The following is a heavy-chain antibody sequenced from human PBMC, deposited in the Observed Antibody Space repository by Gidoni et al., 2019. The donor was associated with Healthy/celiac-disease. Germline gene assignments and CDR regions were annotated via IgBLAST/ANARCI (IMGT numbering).Heavy chain of an antibody. J-gene: IGHJ4*02. CDR1: GGSISSSSYY. V-gene: IGHV4-39*01. D-gene: IGHD4-17*01. CDR3: AKATVTHFDY. Sequence: QLQLQESGPGLVKPSETLSLTCTVSGGSISSSSYYWGWIRQPPGKGLGWIGSIYYSGSTYYNPSLKSRVTISVDTSKNQFSLKLSSVTAADTAVYYCAKATVTHFDYWGQGTLVTVSS. CDR2: IYYSGST.